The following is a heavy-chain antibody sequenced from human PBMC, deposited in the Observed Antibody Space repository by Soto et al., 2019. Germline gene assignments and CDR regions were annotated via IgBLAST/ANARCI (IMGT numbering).Heavy chain of an antibody. CDR1: GFTFSSYG. D-gene: IGHD2-2*01. Sequence: PGGSLRLSCAASGFTFSSYGMHWVRQAPGKGLEWVAVIWYDGSNKYYADSVKGRFTISRDNSKNTLYLQMNSLRAEDTAVYYCARTAYIVAVPAAMGGAFDIWGQGTMVTVSS. CDR3: ARTAYIVAVPAAMGGAFDI. V-gene: IGHV3-33*01. CDR2: IWYDGSNK. J-gene: IGHJ3*02.